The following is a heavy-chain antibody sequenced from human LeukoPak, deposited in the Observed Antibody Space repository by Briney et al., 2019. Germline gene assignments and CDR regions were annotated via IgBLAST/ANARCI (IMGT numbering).Heavy chain of an antibody. D-gene: IGHD6-19*01. Sequence: ASVYLSCNASGYTFTGYYMHWIRQAPAPGLDLMGLINPNSAGTNYAQKFQGRVTKTRDTSISTAYMELSRLRSDDTAVYYCARVQRAVAILDYWGQGTLVTVSS. CDR2: INPNSAGT. CDR3: ARVQRAVAILDY. V-gene: IGHV1-2*02. CDR1: GYTFTGYY. J-gene: IGHJ4*02.